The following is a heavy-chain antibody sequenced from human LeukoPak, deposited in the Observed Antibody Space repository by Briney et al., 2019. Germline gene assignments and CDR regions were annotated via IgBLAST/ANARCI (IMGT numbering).Heavy chain of an antibody. CDR3: ARAEVIAIFDL. J-gene: IGHJ4*02. Sequence: PGGSLRLSCATSEFTVEDYYMSWVRQAPGKGLEWVSIIYSGGSTYYADSVKGRFTISRDNSKNTLYLQMNGLKFEDTAVYYCARAEVIAIFDLWGQGTPVTVSS. D-gene: IGHD2-21*01. V-gene: IGHV3-66*02. CDR1: EFTVEDYY. CDR2: IYSGGST.